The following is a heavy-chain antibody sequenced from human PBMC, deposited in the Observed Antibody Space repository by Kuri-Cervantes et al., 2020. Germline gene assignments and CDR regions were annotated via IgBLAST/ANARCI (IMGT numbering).Heavy chain of an antibody. CDR1: GFTFSSYA. J-gene: IGHJ4*02. CDR3: ASMVRGVIIMEYYFDY. V-gene: IGHV3-30*04. CDR2: ISYDGSNK. D-gene: IGHD3-10*01. Sequence: LSLTCAASGFTFSSYAMHWVRQAPGKGLEWVAVISYDGSNKYYADSVKGRFTISRGNSKNTLYLQMNSLRAEDTAVYYCASMVRGVIIMEYYFDYWGQGTLVTVSS.